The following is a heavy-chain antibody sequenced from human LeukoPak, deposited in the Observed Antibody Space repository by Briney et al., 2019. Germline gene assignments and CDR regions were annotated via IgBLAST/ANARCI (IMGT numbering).Heavy chain of an antibody. J-gene: IGHJ2*01. V-gene: IGHV3-72*01. Sequence: GGSLRLSCAGSGFTFSHYYIDWVRQAPGKGLEWVARIRNKANSYSIEYAASVKGRFTISRDDSKNSVYLQMDSLKSEDTADYYCVRVMLGSSKFFDLWGRGTLVTVSS. CDR3: VRVMLGSSKFFDL. CDR2: IRNKANSYSI. CDR1: GFTFSHYY. D-gene: IGHD1-26*01.